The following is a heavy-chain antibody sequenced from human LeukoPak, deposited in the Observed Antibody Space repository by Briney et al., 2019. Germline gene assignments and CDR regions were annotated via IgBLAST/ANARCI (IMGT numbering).Heavy chain of an antibody. D-gene: IGHD6-19*01. V-gene: IGHV3-21*01. CDR2: ISSSSSYI. CDR3: AIDRYSSGWYTFDY. J-gene: IGHJ4*02. CDR1: GFTFSNFG. Sequence: PGGSLRLSCAASGFTFSNFGINWVRQAPGKGLEWVSSISSSSSYISYADSVKGRLTISRDNAKNSLDLQMNSLRAEDTAAYYCAIDRYSSGWYTFDYWGQGTLVTVSS.